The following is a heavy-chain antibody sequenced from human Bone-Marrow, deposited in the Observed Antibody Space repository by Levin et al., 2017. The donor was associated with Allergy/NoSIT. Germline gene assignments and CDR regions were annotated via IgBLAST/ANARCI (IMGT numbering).Heavy chain of an antibody. Sequence: PGGSLRLSCVPSGFEFDHCGMHWVRQAPGEGLEWVSSIDWNGGNPAYADSVKGRFIISRDDAKNSLYLQMNSLRTEDTAFYYCTKGPYHTDSSHGRFDNWGQGTLVTVSS. D-gene: IGHD6-6*01. V-gene: IGHV3-9*01. J-gene: IGHJ4*02. CDR1: GFEFDHCG. CDR3: TKGPYHTDSSHGRFDN. CDR2: IDWNGGNP.